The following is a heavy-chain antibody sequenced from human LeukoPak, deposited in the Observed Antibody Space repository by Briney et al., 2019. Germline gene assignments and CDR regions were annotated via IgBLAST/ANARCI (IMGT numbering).Heavy chain of an antibody. J-gene: IGHJ4*02. CDR1: GGSFSCYY. CDR2: IHHSGST. V-gene: IGHV4-34*01. D-gene: IGHD4-17*01. CDR3: ASVGDYLPLDY. Sequence: SETLSLTCSVYGGSFSCYYWSWIRQPPAKGLAWVGGIHHSGSTNYHPPLKSRVTISVDTYKNQLFLKLTAVTAAGRDVHYCASVGDYLPLDYWGQGTLATVSS.